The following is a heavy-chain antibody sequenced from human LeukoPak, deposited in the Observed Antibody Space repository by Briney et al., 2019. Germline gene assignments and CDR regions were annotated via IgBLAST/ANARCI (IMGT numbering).Heavy chain of an antibody. V-gene: IGHV4-59*08. CDR2: IYYSGST. CDR3: AREVAAAGTIFDY. D-gene: IGHD6-13*01. Sequence: PSETLSLTCTVSGGSISSYYWSWIRQPPGKGLEWIGYIYYSGSTNYNPSLKSRVTISVDTSKNQFSLKLSSVTAADTAVYYCAREVAAAGTIFDYWGQGTLVTVSS. CDR1: GGSISSYY. J-gene: IGHJ4*02.